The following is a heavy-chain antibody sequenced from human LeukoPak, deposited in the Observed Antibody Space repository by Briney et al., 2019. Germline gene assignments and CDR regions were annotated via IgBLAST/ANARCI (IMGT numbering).Heavy chain of an antibody. Sequence: TGGSLRLSCAASGFTFSSYAMSWVRQAPGKGLEWVSAISGSGGNTYYADSVKGRFTISRDNSKNTLYLQMNSLRAEDTAVYYCAKDFCSGGSCYSFDYWGQGTLVTVSS. CDR3: AKDFCSGGSCYSFDY. CDR2: ISGSGGNT. D-gene: IGHD2-15*01. V-gene: IGHV3-23*01. J-gene: IGHJ4*02. CDR1: GFTFSSYA.